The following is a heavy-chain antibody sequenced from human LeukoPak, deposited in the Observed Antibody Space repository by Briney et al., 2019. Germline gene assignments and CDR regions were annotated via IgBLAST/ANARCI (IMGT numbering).Heavy chain of an antibody. CDR2: IKQDGSDK. V-gene: IGHV3-7*01. CDR3: ARLGYSYGWWSYVDY. Sequence: GGSLRLSCAASGFTFSSYWMSWVRQAPGTGLEWVADIKQDGSDKYYVDSVKGRFTISRDNAKNSLYLQMNSLRAEDTAVYYCARLGYSYGWWSYVDYWGQGTLVTVSS. D-gene: IGHD5-18*01. J-gene: IGHJ4*02. CDR1: GFTFSSYW.